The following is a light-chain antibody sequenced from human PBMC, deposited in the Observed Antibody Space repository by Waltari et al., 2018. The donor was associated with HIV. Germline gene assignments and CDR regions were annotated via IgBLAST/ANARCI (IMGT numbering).Light chain of an antibody. CDR2: KAS. J-gene: IGKJ5*01. CDR1: LNISDW. V-gene: IGKV1-5*03. Sequence: DIQMTQSPSTLSASVGERVTITCRAGLNISDWLAWYQQKLGAAPNILIYKASSLTSGVPFRFSGSGSGTVFTLTISSLQPGDFATYYCQQYNSYPIAFGQGTRLEIK. CDR3: QQYNSYPIA.